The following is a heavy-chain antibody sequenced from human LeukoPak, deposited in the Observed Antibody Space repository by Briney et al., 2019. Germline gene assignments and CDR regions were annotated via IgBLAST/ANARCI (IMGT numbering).Heavy chain of an antibody. CDR3: VREILGGFNPGAY. V-gene: IGHV4-4*02. CDR1: LDSTTSNFW. D-gene: IGHD1-14*01. Sequence: SETLSLTCTVSLDSTTSNFWSWVRQPPGKSLEWIGEIHRSGSPNYNPSLQSRVTISIDRSRNQIVLELSSVTAADTAVYYCVREILGGFNPGAYWGQGTLVTVSS. J-gene: IGHJ4*02. CDR2: IHRSGSP.